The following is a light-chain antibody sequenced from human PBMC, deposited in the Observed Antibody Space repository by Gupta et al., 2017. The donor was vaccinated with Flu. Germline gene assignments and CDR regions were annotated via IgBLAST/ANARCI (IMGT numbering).Light chain of an antibody. Sequence: QSALTQPASVSGSPGQSVTISCTGTSSDVGNYNYVSWYQLHPGKAPKLIIYYVSNRPSGISSRFSGSKSGTTASLTIAGLQTEEEADYFCPSYGGTGTPWVFGGGTKLTVL. J-gene: IGLJ3*02. V-gene: IGLV2-14*03. CDR3: PSYGGTGTPWV. CDR2: YVS. CDR1: SSDVGNYNY.